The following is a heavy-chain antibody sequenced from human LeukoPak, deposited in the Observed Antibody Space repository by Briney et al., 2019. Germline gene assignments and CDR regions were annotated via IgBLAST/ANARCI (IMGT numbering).Heavy chain of an antibody. D-gene: IGHD2-2*01. CDR3: ARDSRVAAAPLGYYYYYGMDV. Sequence: SETLSLTCTVSGVSISSYYWSWIRQPPGKGLEWIGYIYYSGSTNYNPSLKSRVTISVDTSKNQFSLKLSSVTAADTAVYYCARDSRVAAAPLGYYYYYGMDVWGQGTTVTVSS. CDR2: IYYSGST. V-gene: IGHV4-59*01. J-gene: IGHJ6*02. CDR1: GVSISSYY.